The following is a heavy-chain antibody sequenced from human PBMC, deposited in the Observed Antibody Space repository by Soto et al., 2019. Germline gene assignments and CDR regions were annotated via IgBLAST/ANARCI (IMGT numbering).Heavy chain of an antibody. CDR2: IYSIGST. J-gene: IGHJ6*02. V-gene: IGHV4-39*01. D-gene: IGHD6-13*01. CDR3: RRSSRYSTDV. Sequence: QLQLQESGPGLVKPSETLSLTCTVSGGSISSSSYWGWIRQPPGKGLEWIGSIYSIGSTYYNPSLKSRVTISVDTSKNQFSQKLSSVTATDTAVYYCRRSSRYSTDVWGQGTTVTVSS. CDR1: GGSISSSSY.